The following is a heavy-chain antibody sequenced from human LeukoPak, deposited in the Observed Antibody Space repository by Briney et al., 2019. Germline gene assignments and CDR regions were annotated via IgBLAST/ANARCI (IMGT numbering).Heavy chain of an antibody. CDR1: GASISRYY. V-gene: IGHV4-59*08. Sequence: SETLSLTCTVSGASISRYYWSWIRQSPGKGLEWLGFSFYSGSTNYNPSLKSRVTISVDTSKNQFSLKLTSVTAADTAVYYCARSMAAAGPTHNWFDPWGHGTLVTVSS. CDR2: SFYSGST. CDR3: ARSMAAAGPTHNWFDP. J-gene: IGHJ5*02. D-gene: IGHD6-13*01.